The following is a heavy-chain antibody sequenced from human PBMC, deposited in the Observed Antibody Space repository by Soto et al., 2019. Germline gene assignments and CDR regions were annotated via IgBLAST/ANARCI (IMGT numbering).Heavy chain of an antibody. CDR1: GGSISSGGYA. CDR2: IYHSGYT. Sequence: QMRLQESGSGLVKPSQTLSLTCAVSGGSISSGGYAWNWIRQPPGKGLEWIGYIYHSGYTSYNPSLKNRVTISVDKSKNQFSLTLSFVTAADTAVYYCASDSLTGTYFGPWGQGTLVTVSS. CDR3: ASDSLTGTYFGP. J-gene: IGHJ5*02. V-gene: IGHV4-30-2*01. D-gene: IGHD1-1*01.